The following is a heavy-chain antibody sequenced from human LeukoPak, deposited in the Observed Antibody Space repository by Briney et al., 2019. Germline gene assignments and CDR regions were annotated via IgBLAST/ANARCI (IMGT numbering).Heavy chain of an antibody. CDR1: GFTFSSYW. CDR3: ARERMYSGSGSTFPYYDY. CDR2: IKPDGSEK. Sequence: GGSLRLSCAASGFTFSSYWTSWVRQSPGKGLEWVANIKPDGSEKYYVDSVKGRFTISRDNARNALFLEMNSLRAEDTAVYYCARERMYSGSGSTFPYYDYWGQGTLVIVSS. J-gene: IGHJ4*02. D-gene: IGHD3-10*01. V-gene: IGHV3-7*01.